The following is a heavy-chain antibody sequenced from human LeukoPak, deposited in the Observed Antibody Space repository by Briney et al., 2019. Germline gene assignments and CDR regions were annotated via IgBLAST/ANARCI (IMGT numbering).Heavy chain of an antibody. D-gene: IGHD3-16*01. CDR2: IYSDANA. V-gene: IGHV3-66*02. CDR1: GFTVSNYY. Sequence: GGSLTLSRAASGFTVSNYYMSWVRQAPGKGLEWVSEIYSDANAFYPDSVKGRFTISRDNSKNTLYLQMNSLRDEDTAVFHCVRGLRNYFYAYEYWGKGTLVTVSS. J-gene: IGHJ4*01. CDR3: VRGLRNYFYAYEY.